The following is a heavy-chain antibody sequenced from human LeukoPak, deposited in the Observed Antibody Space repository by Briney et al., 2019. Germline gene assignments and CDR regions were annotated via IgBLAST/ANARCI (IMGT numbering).Heavy chain of an antibody. CDR2: IWHSGIT. Sequence: PSETLSLTCAVSGGSISSSNWWSWVRQPPGKGLEWIGEIWHSGITNFNPSLKSRLTMSVDKSKNQFSLKLSFVTAADTAVYYCARDCRNYYDSSGYYLFDYWGQGTLVTVSS. CDR1: GGSISSSNW. D-gene: IGHD3-22*01. J-gene: IGHJ4*02. V-gene: IGHV4-4*02. CDR3: ARDCRNYYDSSGYYLFDY.